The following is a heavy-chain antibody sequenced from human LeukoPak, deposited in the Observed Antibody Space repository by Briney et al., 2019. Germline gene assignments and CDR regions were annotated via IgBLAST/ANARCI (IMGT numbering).Heavy chain of an antibody. CDR1: GFTFSSYA. CDR2: ISGSGGST. D-gene: IGHD2-2*02. V-gene: IGHV3-23*01. J-gene: IGHJ4*02. CDR3: AKAEADCSSTSCYIEVFWNNQYYFDY. Sequence: GGSLRLSCAASGFTFSSYAMSWVRQAPGKGLEWVSAISGSGGSTYYADSVKGRFTISRDNSKNTLYLQMNSLRAEDTAVYYCAKAEADCSSTSCYIEVFWNNQYYFDYWGQGTLVTVSS.